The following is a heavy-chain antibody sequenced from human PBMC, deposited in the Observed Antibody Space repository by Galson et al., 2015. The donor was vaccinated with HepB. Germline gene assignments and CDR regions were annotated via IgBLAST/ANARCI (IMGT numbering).Heavy chain of an antibody. Sequence: SVKVSCKASGYTFTSYYMHWVRQAPGQGLEWMGIINPSGGSTSYAQKFQGRVTMTRDTSTSTVYMELSSLRSEDTAVYYCARCPIPLGDILTGYYKSPPSFPFDIWGQGTMVTVSS. CDR1: GYTFTSYY. J-gene: IGHJ3*02. D-gene: IGHD3-9*01. CDR3: ARCPIPLGDILTGYYKSPPSFPFDI. CDR2: INPSGGST. V-gene: IGHV1-46*01.